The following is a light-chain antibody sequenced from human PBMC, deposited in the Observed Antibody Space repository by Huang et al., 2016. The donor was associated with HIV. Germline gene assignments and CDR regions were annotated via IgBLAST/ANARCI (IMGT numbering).Light chain of an antibody. J-gene: IGKJ1*01. CDR2: GAS. CDR3: QQYGSLPLT. Sequence: EIVLTQSPGTLSLSPGERATLSCRANESISSNYLAWYQQRPGQAPRVIIYGASSRVTGISDRFSGSGSGTDFTRTISKLEREDFAVYYGQQYGSLPLTFGQGTKVEIK. CDR1: ESISSNY. V-gene: IGKV3-20*01.